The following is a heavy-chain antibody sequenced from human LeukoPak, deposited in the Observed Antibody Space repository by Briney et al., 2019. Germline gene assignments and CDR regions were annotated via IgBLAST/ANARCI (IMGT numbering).Heavy chain of an antibody. CDR3: ATLGAPSFDY. V-gene: IGHV1-2*02. J-gene: IGHJ4*02. CDR1: GYTFTSYG. Sequence: ASVKVSCEASGYTFTSYGISWVRQAPGQGLEWMGWINPNSGGTNYAQKFQGRVTMTRDTSISTAYMELSRLRSDDTAVYYCATLGAPSFDYWGQGTLVTVSS. CDR2: INPNSGGT. D-gene: IGHD3-16*02.